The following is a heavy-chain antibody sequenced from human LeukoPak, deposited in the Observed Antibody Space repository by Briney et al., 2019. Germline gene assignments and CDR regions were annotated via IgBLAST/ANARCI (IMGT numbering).Heavy chain of an antibody. Sequence: ASVKVSCKASGYTFTGYYMHWVRQAPGQGLEWMGWINPNSGGTNYAQKFQGWVTMTRDTSISTAYMELSRLRSDDTAVYYCARTFSYYDSSGNEYFQHWGQGTLVTVSS. CDR1: GYTFTGYY. CDR3: ARTFSYYDSSGNEYFQH. V-gene: IGHV1-2*04. J-gene: IGHJ1*01. CDR2: INPNSGGT. D-gene: IGHD3-22*01.